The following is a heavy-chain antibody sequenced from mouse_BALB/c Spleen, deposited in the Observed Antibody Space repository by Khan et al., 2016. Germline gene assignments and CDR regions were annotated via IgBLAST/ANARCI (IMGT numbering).Heavy chain of an antibody. CDR3: VRDLVRRGGYYFDY. CDR2: IWAGGST. D-gene: IGHD2-14*01. V-gene: IGHV2-9*02. Sequence: VELVESGPGLVAPSQSLSITCTVTGFSLTSYGVHWVRQPPGKGLEWLGVIWAGGSTDYNSALMSRLSISRDNSRSQVFLKMNSLQTDDTAMYYCVRDLVRRGGYYFDYWGQGTTLTVSS. J-gene: IGHJ2*01. CDR1: GFSLTSYG.